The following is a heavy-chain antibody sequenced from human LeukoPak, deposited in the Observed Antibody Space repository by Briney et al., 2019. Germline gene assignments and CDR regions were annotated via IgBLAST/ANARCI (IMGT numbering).Heavy chain of an antibody. CDR2: IRADGTI. D-gene: IGHD2/OR15-2a*01. J-gene: IGHJ3*02. CDR1: GFTSFDFP. Sequence: GGSLRLSCEASGFTSFDFPMNWVRKAPGKGLEWVSHIRADGTITYADSVKGRFTISRDDAKTSVYLQMNSLRDEDTAIYYCARDNIWAFDIWGQGTMVTVAS. V-gene: IGHV3-69-1*01. CDR3: ARDNIWAFDI.